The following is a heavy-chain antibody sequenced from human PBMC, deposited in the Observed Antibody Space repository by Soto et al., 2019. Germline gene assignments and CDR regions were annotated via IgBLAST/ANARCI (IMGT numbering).Heavy chain of an antibody. CDR2: INHSGST. D-gene: IGHD3-10*01. V-gene: IGHV4-34*01. Sequence: XATLSLTFAVYGGSFSGYYWSWIRQPPGKGLEWIGEINHSGSTNYNPSLKSRVTISVDTSKNQFSLKLSSVTAADTAVYYCARVITSFGSGSYYKGYYYGMDVWGQGTTVTVSS. J-gene: IGHJ6*02. CDR1: GGSFSGYY. CDR3: ARVITSFGSGSYYKGYYYGMDV.